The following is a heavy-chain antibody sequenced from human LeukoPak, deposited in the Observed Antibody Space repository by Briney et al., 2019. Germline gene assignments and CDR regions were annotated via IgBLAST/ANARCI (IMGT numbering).Heavy chain of an antibody. CDR3: ARHSHSSSWLGGYYYYYMDV. Sequence: PSETLSLTCSVSGGSISSSNYYWGWIRQPPGKGLEWIGCIYYSGSTYYNPSLKSRVTISVDTSKNQLSLKLSSVTAADTAVYYCARHSHSSSWLGGYYYYYMDVWGKGTTVTISS. V-gene: IGHV4-39*01. J-gene: IGHJ6*03. CDR2: IYYSGST. D-gene: IGHD6-13*01. CDR1: GGSISSSNYY.